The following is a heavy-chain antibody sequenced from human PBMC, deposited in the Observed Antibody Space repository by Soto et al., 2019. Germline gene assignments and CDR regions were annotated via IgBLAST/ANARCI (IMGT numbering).Heavy chain of an antibody. CDR2: INHSGST. J-gene: IGHJ6*03. V-gene: IGHV4-34*01. CDR3: ARGGVVRGWNYYYYMDV. CDR1: GGSFSGYY. Sequence: SETLSLTCAVYGGSFSGYYWSWIRQPPGKGLEWIGEINHSGSTNYNPSLKSRVTISVDTSKNQFSLKLSSVTAADTAVYYCARGGVVRGWNYYYYMDVWGKGTTVTVSS. D-gene: IGHD3-10*01.